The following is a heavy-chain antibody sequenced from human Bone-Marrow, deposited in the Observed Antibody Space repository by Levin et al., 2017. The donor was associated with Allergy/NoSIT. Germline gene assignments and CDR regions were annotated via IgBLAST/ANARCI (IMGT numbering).Heavy chain of an antibody. CDR1: GFTFSSYA. V-gene: IGHV3-64*01. CDR2: ISSNGGST. Sequence: GESLKISCAASGFTFSSYAMHWVRQAPGKGLEYVSGISSNGGSTYCANSMKGRFTISRDNSKNTLYLQMGSLRAEDMGVYYCARETCSSSSCYQSFDYWGQGTLVTVSS. J-gene: IGHJ4*02. D-gene: IGHD2-2*01. CDR3: ARETCSSSSCYQSFDY.